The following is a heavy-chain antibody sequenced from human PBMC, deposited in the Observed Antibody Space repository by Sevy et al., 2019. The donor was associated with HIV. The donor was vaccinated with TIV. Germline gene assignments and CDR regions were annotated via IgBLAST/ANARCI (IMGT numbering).Heavy chain of an antibody. V-gene: IGHV1-69*13. J-gene: IGHJ4*02. CDR3: ARSISWYASFDS. CDR2: IIPMLETA. Sequence: ASVKVSCKASGPNFRNYAISWVRQAPGQGLEWMGGIIPMLETANYVQKFQGRVTITADESTSTAYMELSSLISEDTAIYYCARSISWYASFDSWGQGSLVTVSS. D-gene: IGHD6-13*01. CDR1: GPNFRNYA.